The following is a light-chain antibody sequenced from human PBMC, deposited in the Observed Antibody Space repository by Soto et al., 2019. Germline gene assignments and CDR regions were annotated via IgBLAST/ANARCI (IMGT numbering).Light chain of an antibody. Sequence: EIVLTQSPATLSLSPGERATLSCRASQSVSTYLGWYQQKPGQAPRLLIYDASNRATGIPARFSGRGSGTDFTLTISSLEPEDFAVYYCQQRSNWITFGQGTRLEIK. J-gene: IGKJ5*01. CDR3: QQRSNWIT. CDR1: QSVSTY. V-gene: IGKV3-11*01. CDR2: DAS.